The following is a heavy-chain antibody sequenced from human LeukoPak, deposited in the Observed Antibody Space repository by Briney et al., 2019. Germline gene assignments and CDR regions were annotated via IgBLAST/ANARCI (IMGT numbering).Heavy chain of an antibody. D-gene: IGHD6-19*01. J-gene: IGHJ4*02. CDR3: ARVGQWLVQPYFDY. V-gene: IGHV4-4*07. CDR2: IYTSGST. Sequence: SETLSLTCTVSGGSISSYYWSWIRQPAGKGLEWIGRIYTSGSTNYNPSLKSRVTMSVDTSKNQFSLKLSSVTAADTAVYYCARVGQWLVQPYFDYRGQGTLVTVSS. CDR1: GGSISSYY.